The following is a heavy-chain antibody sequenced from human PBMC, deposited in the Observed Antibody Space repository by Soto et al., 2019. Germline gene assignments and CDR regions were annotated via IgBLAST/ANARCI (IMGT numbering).Heavy chain of an antibody. CDR3: AKGGEKWLFLPAPFDY. D-gene: IGHD3-22*01. Sequence: GGSLRLSCAASGFTFSSYAMSWVRQAPGKGLEWVSAISGSGGSTYYADSVKGRFTISRDNSKNTLYLQMNSLRAEDTAVYYCAKGGEKWLFLPAPFDYGGQETKVTVSS. CDR2: ISGSGGST. CDR1: GFTFSSYA. V-gene: IGHV3-23*01. J-gene: IGHJ4*02.